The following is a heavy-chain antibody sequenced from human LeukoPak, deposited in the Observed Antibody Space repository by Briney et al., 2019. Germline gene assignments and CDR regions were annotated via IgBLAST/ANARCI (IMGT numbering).Heavy chain of an antibody. V-gene: IGHV3-66*02. D-gene: IGHD2-21*02. CDR1: GFTISSNY. Sequence: GRSLRLSCAASGFTISSNYMSWVRQAPGKGLEWVSVIYSGGGTDYADSVKGRLTISRDNSKNTLYLQMNSLGAEDTAVYYCARAVGVTAIHNAFDIWGQGTVVTVSS. CDR2: IYSGGGT. CDR3: ARAVGVTAIHNAFDI. J-gene: IGHJ3*02.